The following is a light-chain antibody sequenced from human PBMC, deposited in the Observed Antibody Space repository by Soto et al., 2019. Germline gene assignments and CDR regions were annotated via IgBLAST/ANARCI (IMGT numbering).Light chain of an antibody. CDR2: TAS. V-gene: IGKV1D-8*02. CDR1: QCISSY. Sequence: IWRTQTPSFLSAFTRDRVTISCRVSQCISSYLAWYQQKPGKAPELLIYTASTLQSGVPSRFGGSGSGTDFTLTISSLQPEDVASYYCQQYKRAPLTFGGGTKVDI. J-gene: IGKJ4*01. CDR3: QQYKRAPLT.